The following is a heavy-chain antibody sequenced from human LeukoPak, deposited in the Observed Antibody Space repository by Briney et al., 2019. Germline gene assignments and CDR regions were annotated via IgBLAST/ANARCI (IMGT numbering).Heavy chain of an antibody. V-gene: IGHV3-15*01. CDR2: IKSKTDGGTT. D-gene: IGHD3-22*01. CDR3: TTDWGDSSPLDY. J-gene: IGHJ4*02. CDR1: GFTFINAW. Sequence: GGSLRLSRAPSGFTFINAWMSLVRQAPGKGREWVGRIKSKTDGGTTDYAAPVKGRFTISRDDSKNTLYLQMNSLKTEDTAVYYCTTDWGDSSPLDYWGQGTLVTVSS.